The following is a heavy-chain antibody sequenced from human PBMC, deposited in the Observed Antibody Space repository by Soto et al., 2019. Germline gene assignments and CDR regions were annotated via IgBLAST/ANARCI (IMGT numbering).Heavy chain of an antibody. V-gene: IGHV1-18*01. Sequence: QVQLVQSGAEVKKPGASVKVSCKASGYTFTSYGISWVRQAPGQGLEWMGWISAYNGNTNYAQKLQGRVTMTTDTXTXTXXMELRSRRSDDTAVYYCARVRAYGGNSGGYWYFDLWGRGTLVTVSS. J-gene: IGHJ2*01. CDR3: ARVRAYGGNSGGYWYFDL. CDR1: GYTFTSYG. D-gene: IGHD4-17*01. CDR2: ISAYNGNT.